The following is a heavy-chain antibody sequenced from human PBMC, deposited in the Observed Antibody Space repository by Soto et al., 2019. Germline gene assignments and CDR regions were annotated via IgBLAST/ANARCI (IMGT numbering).Heavy chain of an antibody. Sequence: SETLSLTCAVYGGSFSGYYWSWIRQPPGKGLEWIGEINHSGSTNYNPSLKSRVTISVDTSKNQFPLKLSSVTAADTAVYYCATGYSSSSGPLDYWGQGTLVTVSS. J-gene: IGHJ4*02. V-gene: IGHV4-34*01. CDR3: ATGYSSSSGPLDY. CDR2: INHSGST. D-gene: IGHD6-6*01. CDR1: GGSFSGYY.